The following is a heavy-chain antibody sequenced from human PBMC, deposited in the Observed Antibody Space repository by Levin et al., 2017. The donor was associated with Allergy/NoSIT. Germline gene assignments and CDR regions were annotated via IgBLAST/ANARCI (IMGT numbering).Heavy chain of an antibody. D-gene: IGHD6-6*01. CDR3: ARDRRYRKHYTARPGQAFDI. CDR1: GGSLSGYY. V-gene: IGHV4-34*01. Sequence: PSETLSLTCAVYGGSLSGYYWSWIRQPPGKRLEWIGEINHSGSKNYSPSLKSRVTISLDTSKNQFSLKLSSVTAADTAVYYCARDRRYRKHYTARPGQAFDIWGQGTVVTVSS. CDR2: INHSGSK. J-gene: IGHJ3*02.